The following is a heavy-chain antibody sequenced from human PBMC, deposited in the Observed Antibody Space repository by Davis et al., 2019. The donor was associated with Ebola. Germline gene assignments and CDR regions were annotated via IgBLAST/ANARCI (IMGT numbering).Heavy chain of an antibody. V-gene: IGHV4-34*01. Sequence: SETLSLTCAVYGGSFSGYYWSWIRQPPGKGLEWIGEINHSGSTNYNPSLKSRVTISVDTSKNQFSLKLSSVTAADTAVYYCATGPAYGGNSVWFDPWGQGTLVTVSS. J-gene: IGHJ5*02. CDR3: ATGPAYGGNSVWFDP. CDR1: GGSFSGYY. CDR2: INHSGST. D-gene: IGHD4-23*01.